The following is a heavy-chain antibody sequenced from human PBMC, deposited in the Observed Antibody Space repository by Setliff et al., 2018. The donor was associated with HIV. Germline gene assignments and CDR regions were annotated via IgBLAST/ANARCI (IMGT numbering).Heavy chain of an antibody. CDR2: IYYSGST. CDR3: ARRSTVARGVDCFDL. D-gene: IGHD3-10*01. V-gene: IGHV4-59*08. CDR1: GGSISSCY. Sequence: SETLSLTCTVSGGSISSCYWSWIRQPPGKGLEWIGYIYYSGSTNYNPSLKSRVIISVDTSKMQFSLKLRSVTAADTAVYYCARRSTVARGVDCFDLWGQGTQVTVSS. J-gene: IGHJ4*02.